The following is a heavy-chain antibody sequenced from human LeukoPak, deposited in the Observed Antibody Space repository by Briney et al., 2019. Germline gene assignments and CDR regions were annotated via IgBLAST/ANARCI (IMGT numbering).Heavy chain of an antibody. Sequence: GGSLRLSCAASGFTFSSYWMLWVRQAPGKGLVWVSRINSDGSSTSYADSVKGRFTISRDNAKNTLYLQMNSLRAEDTAVYYCARDIRWFGTFDYWGQGTLVTVSS. CDR2: INSDGSST. CDR3: ARDIRWFGTFDY. J-gene: IGHJ4*02. V-gene: IGHV3-74*01. D-gene: IGHD3-10*01. CDR1: GFTFSSYW.